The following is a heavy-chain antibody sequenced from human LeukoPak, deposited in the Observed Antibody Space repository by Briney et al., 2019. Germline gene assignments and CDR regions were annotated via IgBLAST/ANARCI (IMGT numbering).Heavy chain of an antibody. CDR2: INPSGGST. CDR1: GYTFTSYY. D-gene: IGHD6-6*01. J-gene: IGHJ4*02. Sequence: ASVKVSCKASGYTFTSYYMHWVRQAPGQGLEWMGIINPSGGSTGYAQKFQGRVTMTRDTSTSTVYMELSSLRSEDTAVYYCARGSRESIAARPLFYFDYWGQGTLVTVSS. CDR3: ARGSRESIAARPLFYFDY. V-gene: IGHV1-46*01.